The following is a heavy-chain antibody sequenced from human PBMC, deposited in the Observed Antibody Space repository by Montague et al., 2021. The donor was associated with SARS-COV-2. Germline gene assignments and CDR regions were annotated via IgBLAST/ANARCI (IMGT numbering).Heavy chain of an antibody. J-gene: IGHJ5*01. CDR2: NYYSGSS. CDR1: GGSVSNSSYY. V-gene: IGHV4-39*01. Sequence: SETLSLTCTVSGGSVSNSSYYWCWIRQPPGKGLVWIGSNYYSGSSYYNPSLKIPVTIAGDTSQNQLSLTLSSVTDAATAVYYCARPLDLYYYGSGSYSSWFDSWGQGTLVTVSS. CDR3: ARPLDLYYYGSGSYSSWFDS. D-gene: IGHD3-10*01.